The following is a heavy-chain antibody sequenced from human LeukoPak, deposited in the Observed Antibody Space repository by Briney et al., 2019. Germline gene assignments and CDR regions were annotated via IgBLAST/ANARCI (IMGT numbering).Heavy chain of an antibody. Sequence: SETLSLTCTVSGGSIFSYYWSWIRQPPGKGLEWCGYIYYSGSTNYNPSLKSRVTISVDTSKNQFSLKLSSVTAADTAVYYCARDMREDGDNWFDPWGQGTLVTVSS. J-gene: IGHJ5*02. CDR3: ARDMREDGDNWFDP. CDR1: GGSIFSYY. CDR2: IYYSGST. D-gene: IGHD3-10*01. V-gene: IGHV4-59*01.